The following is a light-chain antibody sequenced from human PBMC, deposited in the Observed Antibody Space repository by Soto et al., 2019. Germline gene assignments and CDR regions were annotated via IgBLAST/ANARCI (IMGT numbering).Light chain of an antibody. CDR2: GLS. V-gene: IGKV3-15*01. Sequence: EIVMTPSPATLSLSPGERASLSCRASQRTTTVAWYQQKPGQAPRLLIYGLSIRAPGVPARFSVSGSGTEFTLTISSLQSEDFAVYFCQQYYGWPTFGQGTKVDIK. CDR3: QQYYGWPT. CDR1: QRTTT. J-gene: IGKJ1*01.